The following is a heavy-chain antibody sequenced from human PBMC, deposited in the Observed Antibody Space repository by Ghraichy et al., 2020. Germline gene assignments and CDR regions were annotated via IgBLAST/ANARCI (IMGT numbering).Heavy chain of an antibody. D-gene: IGHD3-22*01. CDR2: IYYSGNT. CDR1: GGSISSSSYY. CDR3: VRTMIVVDISMHNWFDP. V-gene: IGHV4-39*01. Sequence: LSLTCTVSGGSISSSSYYWGWIRQPPGKGLEWIGSIYYSGNTYYNPSLKSRVTISVDTSKNQFSLKLYSVTAADTAVYYCVRTMIVVDISMHNWFDPWGQGTLVTVSS. J-gene: IGHJ5*02.